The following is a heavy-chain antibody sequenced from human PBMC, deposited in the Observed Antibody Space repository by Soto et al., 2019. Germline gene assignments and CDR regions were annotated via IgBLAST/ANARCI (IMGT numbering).Heavy chain of an antibody. V-gene: IGHV1-69*06. CDR2: IIPISGAA. CDR1: GGTFSNYV. Sequence: GASVKVSCKASGGTFSNYVVNWVRQAPGQGLEWMGRIIPISGAANYAQKFQGRVTITADKSTSTSYMELSSLRSEDTAVYYCARDMTRPVVPYFDFWGQGTLVTVSS. D-gene: IGHD2-21*01. J-gene: IGHJ4*02. CDR3: ARDMTRPVVPYFDF.